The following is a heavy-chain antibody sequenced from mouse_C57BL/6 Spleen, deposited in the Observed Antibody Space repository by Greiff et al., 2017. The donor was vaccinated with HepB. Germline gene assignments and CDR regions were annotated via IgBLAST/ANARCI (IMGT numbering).Heavy chain of an antibody. J-gene: IGHJ3*01. CDR2: INPNNGGT. V-gene: IGHV1-26*01. D-gene: IGHD3-2*02. Sequence: VQLQQSGPELVKPGASVKISCKASGYTFTDYYMNWVKQSHGKSLEWIGDINPNNGGTSYNQKFKGKATLTVDKSSSTAYMELRSLTSEDSAVYYCARPDSSGYLAWFAYWGQGTLVTVSA. CDR3: ARPDSSGYLAWFAY. CDR1: GYTFTDYY.